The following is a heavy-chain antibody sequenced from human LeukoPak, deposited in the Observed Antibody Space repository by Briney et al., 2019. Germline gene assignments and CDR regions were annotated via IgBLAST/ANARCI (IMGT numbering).Heavy chain of an antibody. CDR1: GYTFTGYY. CDR2: IIPIFGTA. J-gene: IGHJ4*02. CDR3: ARGPDLRYCSSTSCYRSLGDY. Sequence: SVKVSCKASGYTFTGYYMHWVRQAPGQGLEWMGGIIPIFGTANYAQKFQGRVTITTDESTSTAYMELSSLRSEDTVVYYCARGPDLRYCSSTSCYRSLGDYWGQGTLVTVSS. V-gene: IGHV1-69*05. D-gene: IGHD2-2*01.